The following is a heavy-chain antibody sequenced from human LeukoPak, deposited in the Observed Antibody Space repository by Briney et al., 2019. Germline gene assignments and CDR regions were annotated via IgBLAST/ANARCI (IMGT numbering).Heavy chain of an antibody. J-gene: IGHJ4*02. CDR3: AREYCSGGSCYFDY. V-gene: IGHV3-53*01. D-gene: IGHD2-15*01. CDR2: IYSGGST. Sequence: GGSLRLSCAASGFTVSSNYMSWVRQDPGKGLEGVSVIYSGGSTYYADSVKGRFTISRDNSKSTLYLKMNSLRAEDTAVYYCAREYCSGGSCYFDYWGQGTLVTVSS. CDR1: GFTVSSNY.